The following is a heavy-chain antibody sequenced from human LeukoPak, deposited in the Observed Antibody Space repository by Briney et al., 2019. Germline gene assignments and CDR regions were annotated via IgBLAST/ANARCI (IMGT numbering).Heavy chain of an antibody. CDR1: GYTFSSHG. CDR2: ISHDGHNK. V-gene: IGHV3-30*03. D-gene: IGHD5-24*01. J-gene: IGHJ4*02. CDR3: ARTIEMATISYFDY. Sequence: PGGSLRLSCEGSGYTFSSHGMHWVRQAPGKGLEWVAVISHDGHNKYYADSVKGRFTISRDNSKNTLYLQMNSLRAEDMAVYYCARTIEMATISYFDYWGQGTLVTVSS.